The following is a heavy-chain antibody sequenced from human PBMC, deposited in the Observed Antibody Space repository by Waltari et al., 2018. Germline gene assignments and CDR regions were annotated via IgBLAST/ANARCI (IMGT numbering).Heavy chain of an antibody. J-gene: IGHJ4*02. D-gene: IGHD6-25*01. CDR3: VREADTVDY. Sequence: QVQLQESGPGLVKPSETLSLTCAVSGYSISSGYYWGWIRQPPGKGLEWIGSIYHSGSTHYNPTLKSRVTITVDTSKNQFSLKLSSVTAADTAVYYCVREADTVDYWGQGTLVTVSS. CDR2: IYHSGST. CDR1: GYSISSGYY. V-gene: IGHV4-38-2*02.